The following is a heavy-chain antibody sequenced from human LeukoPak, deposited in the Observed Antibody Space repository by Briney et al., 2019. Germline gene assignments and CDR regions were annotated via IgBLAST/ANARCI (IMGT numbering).Heavy chain of an antibody. D-gene: IGHD2-15*01. CDR2: IIPIFGTA. CDR3: ARDHPVVAAKDYYYYGMDV. Sequence: GASVKVSCKASGGTFSSYAISWVRQAPGQGLEWMGGIIPIFGTANYAQKFQGRVTITTDESTSTAYMELSSLRSEDTAVYYCARDHPVVAAKDYYYYGMDVWGQGTTVTVSS. CDR1: GGTFSSYA. V-gene: IGHV1-69*05. J-gene: IGHJ6*02.